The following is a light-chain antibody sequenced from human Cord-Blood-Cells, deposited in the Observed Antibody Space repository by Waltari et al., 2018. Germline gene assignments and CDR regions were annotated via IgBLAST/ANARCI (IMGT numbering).Light chain of an antibody. Sequence: SYELTQPPSVSVSPGQPASITCSGDKLGAEYACWYQQNPGQSPVLVIYQDSKRPSGIPERFSGSNSGNTATLTISGTQAMDEADYYCQAWDSSTYVFGTGTKVTVL. CDR2: QDS. CDR3: QAWDSSTYV. CDR1: KLGAEY. V-gene: IGLV3-1*01. J-gene: IGLJ1*01.